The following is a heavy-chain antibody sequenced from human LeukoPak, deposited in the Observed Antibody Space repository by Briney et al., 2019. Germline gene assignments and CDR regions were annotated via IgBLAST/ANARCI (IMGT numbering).Heavy chain of an antibody. V-gene: IGHV3-20*04. CDR2: ISWNGSRT. Sequence: GGSLRLSCAPSGFSFDVYGMRWVRHAAGGGRGWVSCISWNGSRTGYADSVKGRFTISRDNAKNSLYLQMNSLRDEDTALYYCARQTAMAKYYYYGMDVWGQGTTVTVSS. D-gene: IGHD5-18*01. CDR3: ARQTAMAKYYYYGMDV. J-gene: IGHJ6*02. CDR1: GFSFDVYG.